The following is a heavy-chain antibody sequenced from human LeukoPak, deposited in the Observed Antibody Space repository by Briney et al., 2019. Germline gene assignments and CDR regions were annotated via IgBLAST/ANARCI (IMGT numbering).Heavy chain of an antibody. J-gene: IGHJ4*02. CDR2: INHGGST. Sequence: PSETLSLTCAVYGGSFSGDFWSWIRQSPGKGLEWIGEINHGGSTNYNPSLKSRVTISVDTSQNQFSLSLRSVTAADTAVYYCARGRYLTTRGGAAAGFLDYWGQGSLVTVSA. CDR1: GGSFSGDF. CDR3: ARGRYLTTRGGAAAGFLDY. D-gene: IGHD6-13*01. V-gene: IGHV4-34*01.